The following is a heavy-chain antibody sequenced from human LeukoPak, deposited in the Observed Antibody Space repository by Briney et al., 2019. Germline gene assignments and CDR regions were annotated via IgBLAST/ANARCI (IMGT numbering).Heavy chain of an antibody. CDR2: ISSSSSTI. V-gene: IGHV3-48*01. CDR3: ARQTGTQLRYFDWLPTNYYYYYMDV. D-gene: IGHD3-9*01. Sequence: GGSLRLSCAASGFTFSSYSMNWVRQAPGKGLEWVSYISSSSSTIYYADSVKGRFTISRDNAKNSLYLQMNSLRAEDTAVYYCARQTGTQLRYFDWLPTNYYYYYMDVWGKGTTVTISS. CDR1: GFTFSSYS. J-gene: IGHJ6*03.